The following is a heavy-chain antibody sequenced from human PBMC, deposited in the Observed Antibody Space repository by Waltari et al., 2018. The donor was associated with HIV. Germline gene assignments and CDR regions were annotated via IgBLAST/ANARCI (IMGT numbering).Heavy chain of an antibody. V-gene: IGHV4-59*01. CDR1: GGSISSYY. Sequence: QVQLQESGPGLVKPSETLSLTCTVSGGSISSYYWSWIRQPPGKGLEWIGYIYYSGSTNYNPSLKSRVTISVDTSKNQFSLKLSSVTAADTAVYYCARAGSEMATIQSPSMDWYFDLWGRGTLVTVSS. D-gene: IGHD5-12*01. J-gene: IGHJ2*01. CDR2: IYYSGST. CDR3: ARAGSEMATIQSPSMDWYFDL.